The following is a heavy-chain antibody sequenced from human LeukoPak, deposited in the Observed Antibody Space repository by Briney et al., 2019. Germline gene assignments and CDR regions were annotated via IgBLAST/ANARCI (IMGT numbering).Heavy chain of an antibody. CDR3: ARDSGRGAVAPA. Sequence: PGGSLRLSCAASGFTFSSYSMNWVRQAPGKGLEWVSSISSSSSYIYYADSVKGRFTISRDNAKNSLYLQMNSLRAEDTAVYYCARDSGRGAVAPAWGQGTLVTVSS. J-gene: IGHJ4*02. CDR1: GFTFSSYS. CDR2: ISSSSSYI. V-gene: IGHV3-21*01. D-gene: IGHD6-19*01.